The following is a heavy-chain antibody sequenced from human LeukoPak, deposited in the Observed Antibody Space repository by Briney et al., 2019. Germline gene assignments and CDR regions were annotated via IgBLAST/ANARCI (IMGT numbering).Heavy chain of an antibody. CDR3: ARVSLVRGAPDYYFDY. CDR2: IYTSGST. D-gene: IGHD3-10*01. Sequence: SETLSLTCSVSGDSISSYNYYWSWIRQPAGKGLEWIGRIYTSGSTNYNPSLKSRVTMSVDTSKNQFSLKLSSVTAADTAVYYCARVSLVRGAPDYYFDYWGQGTLVTVSS. J-gene: IGHJ4*02. CDR1: GDSISSYNYY. V-gene: IGHV4-61*02.